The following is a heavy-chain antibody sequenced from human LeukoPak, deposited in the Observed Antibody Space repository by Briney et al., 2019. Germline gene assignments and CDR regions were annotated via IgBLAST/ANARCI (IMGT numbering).Heavy chain of an antibody. CDR2: IYYSGST. J-gene: IGHJ5*02. V-gene: IGHV4-39*01. CDR3: ARSDGYCSTTRCPHWFDP. CDR1: GGSISSSSYS. D-gene: IGHD2-2*01. Sequence: SETLSLTCTVSGGSISSSSYSWGWIRQPPGKGLEWIGSIYYSGSTYYNPSLKSRVTISVDTSKNQFSLKLSSATAADTAVYYCARSDGYCSTTRCPHWFDPWGQGTLVTVSS.